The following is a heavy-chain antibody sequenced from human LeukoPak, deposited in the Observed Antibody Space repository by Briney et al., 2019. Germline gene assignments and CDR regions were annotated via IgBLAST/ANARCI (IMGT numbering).Heavy chain of an antibody. CDR2: ISSSSYI. CDR3: ARDGGYGDYAFDY. CDR1: GFTFSSYS. J-gene: IGHJ4*02. Sequence: PGGSLRLSCAASGFTFSSYSMNWVRQAPGKGLEWVSSISSSSYIYYADSVKGRFTISRDNAKNSLYLQMNSLRAEDTAVYYCARDGGYGDYAFDYWGQGTLVTVSS. V-gene: IGHV3-21*01. D-gene: IGHD4-17*01.